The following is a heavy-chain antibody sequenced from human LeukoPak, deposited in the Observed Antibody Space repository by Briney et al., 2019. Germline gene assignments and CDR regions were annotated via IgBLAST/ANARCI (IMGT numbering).Heavy chain of an antibody. Sequence: GGSLRLSCAASGFTFSGSAMHWVRQASGKGLEWVGRIRSKTNNYATEYAVSVKGRFIISRDDSKNTVFLQMNSLTTEDTAVYYCTRLRGEKASGDYWGQGTLVTVSS. J-gene: IGHJ4*02. CDR1: GFTFSGSA. D-gene: IGHD3-10*01. CDR2: IRSKTNNYAT. V-gene: IGHV3-73*01. CDR3: TRLRGEKASGDY.